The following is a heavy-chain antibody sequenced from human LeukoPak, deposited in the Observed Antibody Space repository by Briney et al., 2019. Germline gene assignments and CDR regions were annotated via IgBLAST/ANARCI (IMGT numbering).Heavy chain of an antibody. CDR1: GGTFSSYA. Sequence: ASVNVSCTASGGTFSSYAISWVRQAPGQGLEWMGGFIPIFGTANYAQKFQGRVTITADKSTSTAYMELSSLRSEDTAVYYCARDKGYCSGGSCYSPGWKPNWFDPWGQGTLVTVSS. CDR2: FIPIFGTA. CDR3: ARDKGYCSGGSCYSPGWKPNWFDP. V-gene: IGHV1-69*06. D-gene: IGHD2-15*01. J-gene: IGHJ5*02.